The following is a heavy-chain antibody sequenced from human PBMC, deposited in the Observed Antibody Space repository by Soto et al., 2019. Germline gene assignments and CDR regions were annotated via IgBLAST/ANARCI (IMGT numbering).Heavy chain of an antibody. J-gene: IGHJ6*03. CDR1: GFTFGDYA. D-gene: IGHD3-10*01. Sequence: EVQLLESGGGLVQPGGSLRLSCAASGFTFGDYAMSWVRQAPGMGLEWVSALSGSGVSANYADSVKGRFTISRDNSKNTLYLQMNSLRAEDTAVYYCANGLRVAGSTTRIYYYMDVWGTGTTVTVSS. CDR2: LSGSGVSA. CDR3: ANGLRVAGSTTRIYYYMDV. V-gene: IGHV3-23*01.